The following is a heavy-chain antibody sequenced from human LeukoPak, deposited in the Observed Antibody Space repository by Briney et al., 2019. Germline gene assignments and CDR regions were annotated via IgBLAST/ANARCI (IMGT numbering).Heavy chain of an antibody. J-gene: IGHJ4*02. CDR1: GGSIISSSYY. D-gene: IGHD3-9*01. CDR3: ARVQAYYDILTGYFGPCYFDY. Sequence: SETLSLTCTVSGGSIISSSYYWGWIRQPPGKGLEWIGCIYYRGSTYYNPSLKSRIPISIDTSKNQFSLKLSSVTAADKAVYYCARVQAYYDILTGYFGPCYFDYWGQGTLVTVSS. CDR2: IYYRGST. V-gene: IGHV4-39*07.